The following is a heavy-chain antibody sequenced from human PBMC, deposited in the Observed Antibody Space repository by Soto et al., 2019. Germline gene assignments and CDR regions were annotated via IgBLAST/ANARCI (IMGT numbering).Heavy chain of an antibody. V-gene: IGHV6-1*01. Sequence: SHTLSLTCVIYGDSVSSKNAAWNRISQSPSRGLEWLGRTYYRSKWPNGYNGYAVSVKRRIIINPDTSKNQFSLQLNSLPPDDTAVYYCARSGPGGYIDYSGQGTLVTAPQ. D-gene: IGHD3-16*02. CDR2: TYYRSKWPNGYN. CDR1: GDSVSSKNAA. CDR3: ARSGPGGYIDY. J-gene: IGHJ4*02.